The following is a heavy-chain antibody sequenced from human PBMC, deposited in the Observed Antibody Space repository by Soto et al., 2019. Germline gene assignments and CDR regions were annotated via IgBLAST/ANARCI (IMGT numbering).Heavy chain of an antibody. Sequence: SETLSLTCTVSGGSISSSSYYWGWIRQPPGKGLEWIGSIYYSGSTYYNPSLKSRVTISVDTSKNQFSLKLSSVTAADTAVYYCARLRGDRMALMDVWGKGTTVTVSS. CDR2: IYYSGST. V-gene: IGHV4-39*01. CDR3: ARLRGDRMALMDV. D-gene: IGHD2-21*01. J-gene: IGHJ6*03. CDR1: GGSISSSSYY.